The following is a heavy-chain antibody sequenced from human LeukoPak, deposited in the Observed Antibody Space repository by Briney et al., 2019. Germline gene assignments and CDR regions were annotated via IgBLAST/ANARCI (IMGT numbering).Heavy chain of an antibody. CDR3: ARGRVFGVVTPQGSGRLH. D-gene: IGHD3-3*01. V-gene: IGHV3-30*03. Sequence: PGGSLRLSCAASGFTFSSYGMHWVRQAPGKGLEWVAVISDNGNDKYYVDSVKGRFTISRDNSKNTVHLQMNSLRPEDTALYYCARGRVFGVVTPQGSGRLHWGQGTLVTVSS. J-gene: IGHJ4*02. CDR1: GFTFSSYG. CDR2: ISDNGNDK.